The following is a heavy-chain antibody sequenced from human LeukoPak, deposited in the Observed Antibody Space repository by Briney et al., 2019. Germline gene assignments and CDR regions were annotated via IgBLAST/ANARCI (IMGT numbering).Heavy chain of an antibody. CDR1: GFTFSSYS. Sequence: GGSLRLSCAASGFTFSSYSMNLIRQAPGKGLEWVSSISSSSSYIYYADSVKGRFTISRDNAKNSMYLQMNSLRAEDTAVYYCALILLWFGEHEFDYWGQGTLVTASS. D-gene: IGHD3-10*01. CDR2: ISSSSSYI. CDR3: ALILLWFGEHEFDY. J-gene: IGHJ4*02. V-gene: IGHV3-21*01.